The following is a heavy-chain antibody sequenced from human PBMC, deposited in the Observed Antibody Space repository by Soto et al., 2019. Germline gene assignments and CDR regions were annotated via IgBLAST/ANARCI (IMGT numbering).Heavy chain of an antibody. D-gene: IGHD4-17*01. CDR2: ISAGGGST. V-gene: IGHV3-23*01. J-gene: IGHJ3*02. CDR1: GFAFSTYA. CDR3: AHPRGYGVFDAYDI. Sequence: ETQLFESGGGLVQPGGSLRLSCAASGFAFSTYAMSWVRQAPGKGLEWVSAISAGGGSTYYADSVKGRFTISRDNSINTLYMQMNSLRTEDTAVYYCAHPRGYGVFDAYDIWGQGAMVTVSS.